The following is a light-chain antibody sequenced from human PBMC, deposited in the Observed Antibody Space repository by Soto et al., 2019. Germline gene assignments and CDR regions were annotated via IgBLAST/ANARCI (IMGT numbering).Light chain of an antibody. Sequence: YVWDSVTITCRASQNIWRLLAWYQQKPGKAPELLIYDASSLQSGVPPRFSGSGSGTDFTPTISSLQPEDFATYYCEQAGSFPITFGQGTRLEI. CDR3: EQAGSFPIT. CDR2: DAS. J-gene: IGKJ5*01. CDR1: QNIWRL. V-gene: IGKV1-12*01.